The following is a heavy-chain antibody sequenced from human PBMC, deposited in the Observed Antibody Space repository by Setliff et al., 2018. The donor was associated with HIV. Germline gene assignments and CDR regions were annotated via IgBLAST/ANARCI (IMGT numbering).Heavy chain of an antibody. CDR1: GYIFTMYT. D-gene: IGHD3-10*01. V-gene: IGHV1-3*04. Sequence: ASVKVSCKASGYIFTMYTMYWVRQAPGQRLEWMGRINTVNGNTKYSQNFQGRVTITRDTSANTANMELSSLRSEDTAVYYCAREPAGSGSGSFGFWGQGTLVTVSS. CDR3: AREPAGSGSGSFGF. CDR2: INTVNGNT. J-gene: IGHJ4*02.